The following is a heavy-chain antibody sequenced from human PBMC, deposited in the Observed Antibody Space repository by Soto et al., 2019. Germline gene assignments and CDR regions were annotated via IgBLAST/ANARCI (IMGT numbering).Heavy chain of an antibody. V-gene: IGHV3-23*01. CDR2: ISGSGGST. Sequence: PGGALRLSCAASGFTFSSYAMSWVRQAPGKGLEWVSAISGSGGSTYYADSVKGRFTISRDNSKNTLYRQMNSLRAEDTAVYYCAKDLRLGYSLDPDENDAFDIWGQGTMVTVAS. D-gene: IGHD5-18*01. CDR3: AKDLRLGYSLDPDENDAFDI. CDR1: GFTFSSYA. J-gene: IGHJ3*02.